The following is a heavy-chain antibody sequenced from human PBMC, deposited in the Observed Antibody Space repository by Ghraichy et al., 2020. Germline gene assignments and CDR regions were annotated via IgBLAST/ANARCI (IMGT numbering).Heavy chain of an antibody. D-gene: IGHD3-3*01. CDR2: ISYSGSR. J-gene: IGHJ4*02. Sequence: SETLSLTCNGSGGSMNSTNYYWGWIRQPPGKGLEWIGSISYSGSRYYNPSLQSRVTISMDTPKNHFSLRLSSVTAADTAVYYCARHGSRTMFGIIITHFDYWGQGTLVTVSS. V-gene: IGHV4-39*01. CDR1: GGSMNSTNYY. CDR3: ARHGSRTMFGIIITHFDY.